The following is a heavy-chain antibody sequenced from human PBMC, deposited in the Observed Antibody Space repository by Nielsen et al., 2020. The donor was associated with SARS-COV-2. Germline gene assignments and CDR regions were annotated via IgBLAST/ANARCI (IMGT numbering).Heavy chain of an antibody. V-gene: IGHV4-59*01. CDR3: ARESPGDGWFDP. D-gene: IGHD3-16*01. CDR2: IYYSGAT. CDR1: GGSISDYY. Sequence: ESLKISCTVSGGSISDYYWSWIRQPPGKGLEYIGYIYYSGATNYNPSLKSRVTISVDTSKNQFSLKLSSVTAADTAVYYCARESPGDGWFDPWGQGTLVTVSS. J-gene: IGHJ5*02.